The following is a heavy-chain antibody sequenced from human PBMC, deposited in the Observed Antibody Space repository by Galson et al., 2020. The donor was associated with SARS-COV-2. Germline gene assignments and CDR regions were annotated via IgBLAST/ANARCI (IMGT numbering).Heavy chain of an antibody. CDR2: IYTGGST. CDR3: ATEDLRRDTVNYYFDY. V-gene: IGHV3-23*03. Sequence: GGSLRLSCAATGFTFSSYAMSWVRQPPGMRLEWLSVIYTGGSTYYADSVKGRFTIARDNSKNTLYLQMNSLRAEETAVYYCATEDLRRDTVNYYFDYWGQGTLVTVSS. D-gene: IGHD4-17*01. CDR1: GFTFSSYA. J-gene: IGHJ4*02.